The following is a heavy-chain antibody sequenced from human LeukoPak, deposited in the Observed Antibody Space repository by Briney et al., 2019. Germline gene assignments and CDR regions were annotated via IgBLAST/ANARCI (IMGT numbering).Heavy chain of an antibody. Sequence: GGSLRLSCAASGFTFSDYWMNWVRQAPGKGLEWVANIKQDGSEKYSVDSVKGRFTISRDNARNSLYLQMNSLRAEDTAVYYCARVVYSSGWSYHFDYWGQGILVTVSS. CDR1: GFTFSDYW. J-gene: IGHJ4*02. CDR3: ARVVYSSGWSYHFDY. D-gene: IGHD6-19*01. CDR2: IKQDGSEK. V-gene: IGHV3-7*04.